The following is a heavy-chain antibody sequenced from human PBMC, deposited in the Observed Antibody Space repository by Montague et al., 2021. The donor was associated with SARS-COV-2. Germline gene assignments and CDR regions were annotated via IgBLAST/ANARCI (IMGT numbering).Heavy chain of an antibody. D-gene: IGHD3-10*01. V-gene: IGHV4-30-4*08. CDR2: IYYSGST. CDR1: GESFSGYY. CDR3: ARGSMVRASKPSGSTYYYYGMDV. Sequence: TLSLTCAVFGESFSGYYWSWIRQPPGKGLEWIGYIYYSGSTYYNPSLKSRVTISVDTSKNQFSLKLSSVTAADTAVYYCARGSMVRASKPSGSTYYYYGMDVWGQGTTVTVSS. J-gene: IGHJ6*02.